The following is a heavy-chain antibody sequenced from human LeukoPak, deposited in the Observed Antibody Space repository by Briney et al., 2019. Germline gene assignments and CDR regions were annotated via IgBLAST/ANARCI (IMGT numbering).Heavy chain of an antibody. Sequence: SETLSLTCAVDGGSFSGYYWSWILQPPAKGLQWIEEINHSGSTNYNPSLKSRVTISVDTSKNQFSLKLSSVTAADTAVYYCAISGWHGVTHDFDYWGQGTLVTVSS. CDR3: AISGWHGVTHDFDY. D-gene: IGHD2-21*02. J-gene: IGHJ4*02. CDR2: INHSGST. CDR1: GGSFSGYY. V-gene: IGHV4-34*01.